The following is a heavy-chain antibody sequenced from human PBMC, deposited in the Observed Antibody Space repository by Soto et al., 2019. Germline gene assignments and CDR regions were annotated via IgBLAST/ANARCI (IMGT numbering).Heavy chain of an antibody. CDR3: ARESGGATATLDYYYCYMDV. D-gene: IGHD5-12*01. CDR1: GDSFNDYY. V-gene: IGHV1-2*02. J-gene: IGHJ6*03. CDR2: INPNGGVT. Sequence: QVQLVQSGAEVRKPGASVTVSCRSSGDSFNDYYIHWVRQAPGQGFEWMGWINPNGGVTKYAQKFQGGVSMPRDTSIRTVYMQLSRLRSDDTAVYYCARESGGATATLDYYYCYMDVWGTGTTVTVSS.